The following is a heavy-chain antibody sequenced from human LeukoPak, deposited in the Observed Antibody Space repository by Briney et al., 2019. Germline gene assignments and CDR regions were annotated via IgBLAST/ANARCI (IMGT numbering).Heavy chain of an antibody. CDR2: INWNGGST. CDR1: GFTFSNYA. D-gene: IGHD1-26*01. J-gene: IGHJ4*02. Sequence: TGGSLRLSCAASGFTFSNYAMSWVRQAPGKGLEWVSGINWNGGSTGYADSVKGRFTISRDNAKNSLYLQMNSLRAEDTALYYCASGGIYYGAAFDFWGQGTLVTVSS. V-gene: IGHV3-20*04. CDR3: ASGGIYYGAAFDF.